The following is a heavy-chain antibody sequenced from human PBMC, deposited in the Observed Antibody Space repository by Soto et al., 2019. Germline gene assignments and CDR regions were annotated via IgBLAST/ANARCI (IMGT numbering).Heavy chain of an antibody. CDR3: ARFGGYCSGGSCYGQNWFDP. J-gene: IGHJ5*02. Sequence: GASVKVSCKASGGTFSSYTISWVRQAPGQGLEWMGRIIPILGIANYAQKFQGRVTITADKSTSTAYMELSSLRSEDTAVYYCARFGGYCSGGSCYGQNWFDPWGQGTLVTVSS. D-gene: IGHD2-15*01. CDR1: GGTFSSYT. V-gene: IGHV1-69*02. CDR2: IIPILGIA.